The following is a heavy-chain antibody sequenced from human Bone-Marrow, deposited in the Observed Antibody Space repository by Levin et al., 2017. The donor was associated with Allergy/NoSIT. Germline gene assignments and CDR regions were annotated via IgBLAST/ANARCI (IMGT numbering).Heavy chain of an antibody. Sequence: ASVKVSCKASGYTFTSYDINWVRQATGQGLEWMGWMNPNSGNTGYAQKFQGRVTMTRNTSISTAYMELSSLRSEDTAVYYCARGKRWFGETIYYYYGMDVWGQGTTVTVSS. CDR1: GYTFTSYD. V-gene: IGHV1-8*01. J-gene: IGHJ6*02. CDR3: ARGKRWFGETIYYYYGMDV. D-gene: IGHD3-10*01. CDR2: MNPNSGNT.